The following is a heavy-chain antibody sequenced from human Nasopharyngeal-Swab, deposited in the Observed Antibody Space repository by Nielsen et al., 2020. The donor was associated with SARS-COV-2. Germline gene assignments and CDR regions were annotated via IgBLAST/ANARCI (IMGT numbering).Heavy chain of an antibody. CDR1: GFTFSSYE. J-gene: IGHJ5*02. CDR2: ISSSGSTI. D-gene: IGHD3-22*01. CDR3: ARHYYDTRAVWFDP. Sequence: GEFLKISCAASGFTFSSYEMNWVRQAPGKGLEWVSYISSSGSTIYYADSVKGRFTISRDNAKNSLYLQMNSLRAEDTAVYYCARHYYDTRAVWFDPWGQGTLVTVSS. V-gene: IGHV3-48*03.